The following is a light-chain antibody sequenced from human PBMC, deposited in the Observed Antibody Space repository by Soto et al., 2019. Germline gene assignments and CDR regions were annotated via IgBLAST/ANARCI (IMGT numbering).Light chain of an antibody. CDR1: QRIRYW. V-gene: IGKV1-5*03. CDR2: EAS. Sequence: DIQMTQSPSTLSASVGDRATITCRASQRIRYWLAWFQQKAGKAPKLLIYEASRLESGVPSRISGSGSGTEFTLTISSLQPDDFATYYCQQYTSYPWTFGQGTKV. J-gene: IGKJ1*01. CDR3: QQYTSYPWT.